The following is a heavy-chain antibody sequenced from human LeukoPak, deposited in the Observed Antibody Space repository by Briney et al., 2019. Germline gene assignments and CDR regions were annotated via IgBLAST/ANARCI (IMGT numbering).Heavy chain of an antibody. CDR3: VRGGSSWNMDWFDP. CDR1: GGSFSGYY. CDR2: INHSGST. V-gene: IGHV4-34*01. J-gene: IGHJ5*02. D-gene: IGHD6-13*01. Sequence: SETLSLTCAVYGGSFSGYYWSWIRQPPGKGLEWIGEINHSGSTNYNPSLKSRVTISVDTSKNQFSLKLSSVTAADTAVYYCVRGGSSWNMDWFDPWGQGTLVTVSS.